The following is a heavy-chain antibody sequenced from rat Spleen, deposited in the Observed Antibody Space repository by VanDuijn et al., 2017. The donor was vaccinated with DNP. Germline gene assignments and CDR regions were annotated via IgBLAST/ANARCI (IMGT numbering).Heavy chain of an antibody. CDR2: VNRSGTT. J-gene: IGHJ4*01. D-gene: IGHD1-4*01. V-gene: IGHV3-3*01. CDR3: ARWPGYNPPYAMDA. Sequence: EVQLQESGPGLVKTSQSLSLTCSVTGYSITSSYRWTWIRTSPGNKLEWMGSVNRSGTTNYNPSLKSRISITRDTSKNQLFLQVNSVTTEDTATYYCARWPGYNPPYAMDAWGQGTSVTVSS. CDR1: GYSITSSYR.